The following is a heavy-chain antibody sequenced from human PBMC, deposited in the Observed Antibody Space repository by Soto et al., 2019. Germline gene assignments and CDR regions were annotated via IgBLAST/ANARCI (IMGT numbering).Heavy chain of an antibody. D-gene: IGHD6-13*01. CDR2: MNPNSGNT. J-gene: IGHJ6*02. CDR3: ARRIAGGMDV. V-gene: IGHV1-8*01. Sequence: QGLEWMGWMNPNSGNTGYAQKFQGRVTMTRNTPISTAYMELSSLRSEDTAVYYCARRIAGGMDVWGQGTTVTVSS.